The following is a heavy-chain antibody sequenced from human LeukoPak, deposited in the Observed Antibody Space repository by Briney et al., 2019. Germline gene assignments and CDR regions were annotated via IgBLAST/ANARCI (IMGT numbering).Heavy chain of an antibody. CDR1: GYTFICYY. CDR3: TRERLSPGKGFDH. V-gene: IGHV1-2*02. Sequence: ASVRVSCKASGYTFICYYMHWVRQAPGRGLEWVGWINPDNGAINYAQKFQGRVTMTRHTPINTVYMELSRLGSDDTAVYYCTRERLSPGKGFDHWGQGTLVTVSS. J-gene: IGHJ4*02. CDR2: INPDNGAI. D-gene: IGHD4-23*01.